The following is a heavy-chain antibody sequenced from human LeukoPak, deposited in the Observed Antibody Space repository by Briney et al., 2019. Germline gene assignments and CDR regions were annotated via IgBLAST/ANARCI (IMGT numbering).Heavy chain of an antibody. V-gene: IGHV4-34*01. CDR2: INHSGST. D-gene: IGHD2-2*01. CDR1: GGSFRGYY. CDR3: ARAGTGDCSSTSCTVDY. Sequence: SETLSLTCAVYGGSFRGYYWIWIRQPPGKGLEWIGEINHSGSTNYNPSLKSRVTISVDTSKNQFSLKLSSVTAADTAVYYCARAGTGDCSSTSCTVDYWGQGTLVTVSS. J-gene: IGHJ4*02.